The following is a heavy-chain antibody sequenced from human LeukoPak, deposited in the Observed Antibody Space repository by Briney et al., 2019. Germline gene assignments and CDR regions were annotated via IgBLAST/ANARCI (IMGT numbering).Heavy chain of an antibody. CDR1: GGTFSSYA. Sequence: ASVKVSCKASGGTFSSYAISWVRQAPGQGLEWMGGVIAIFGRVKYGQKFQGRATITTDESTSTAYMELSSLTSEDTGVYYCARGELGDSSGFSFFDSWGQGTLVTVSS. V-gene: IGHV1-69*05. J-gene: IGHJ4*02. CDR3: ARGELGDSSGFSFFDS. D-gene: IGHD3-22*01. CDR2: VIAIFGRV.